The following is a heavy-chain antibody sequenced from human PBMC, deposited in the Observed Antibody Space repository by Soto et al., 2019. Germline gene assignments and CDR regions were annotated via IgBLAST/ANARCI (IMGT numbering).Heavy chain of an antibody. CDR2: ISSSGSII. Sequence: GGSLRLSCAASGLAFSRYSMNWVRQAPGKGLEWVAYISSSGSIISYPDSVKGRFTISRDNDKNSLYLQMNSLREEDTAVYFCAREGLYYMCGYYPYYFEYWFLGTLGTVA. V-gene: IGHV3-48*02. CDR3: AREGLYYMCGYYPYYFEY. CDR1: GLAFSRYS. D-gene: IGHD3-22*01. J-gene: IGHJ4*02.